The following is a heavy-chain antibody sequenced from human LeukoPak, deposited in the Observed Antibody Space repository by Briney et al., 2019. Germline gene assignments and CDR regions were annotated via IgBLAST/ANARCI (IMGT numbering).Heavy chain of an antibody. V-gene: IGHV3-64*01. Sequence: PGGSLRLSCAASGFTFSSYAMNWVRQDPGKGLEYVSSISYNGGSTYYANSVKGRFTISRDNSKNTLYLQMGSLRAEDMAVYYCARLAGGSYSDYWGQGTLVTVSS. D-gene: IGHD1-26*01. CDR1: GFTFSSYA. CDR3: ARLAGGSYSDY. J-gene: IGHJ4*02. CDR2: ISYNGGST.